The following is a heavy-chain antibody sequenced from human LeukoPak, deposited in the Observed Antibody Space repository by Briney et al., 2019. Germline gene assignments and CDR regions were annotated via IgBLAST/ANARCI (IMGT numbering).Heavy chain of an antibody. D-gene: IGHD1-1*01. CDR2: ISSNGGST. J-gene: IGHJ4*02. V-gene: IGHV3-64*01. CDR3: AREIMEHFDY. CDR1: GFTFSSYA. Sequence: TGGSLRLSCAASGFTFSSYAMHWVRQAPGKGLEYVSAISSNGGSTYYANSVKGRFTISRDNSKNTLYLQMGSLRAEDMAVYYCAREIMEHFDYWGQGTLVTVSS.